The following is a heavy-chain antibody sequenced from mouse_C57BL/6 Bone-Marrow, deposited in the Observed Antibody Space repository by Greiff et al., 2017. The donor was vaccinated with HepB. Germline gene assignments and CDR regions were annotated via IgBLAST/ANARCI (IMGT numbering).Heavy chain of an antibody. D-gene: IGHD1-1*01. CDR1: GYTFTSYG. CDR2: IYPRSGNT. CDR3: ATYGSRRYYAMDY. Sequence: QVQLQQSGAELARPGASVKLSCKASGYTFTSYGISWVKQRTGQGLEWIGVIYPRSGNTYYNEKFKGKATLTADKSSSTAYMELSSLTSEDSAVYFCATYGSRRYYAMDYWGQGTSVTVSS. V-gene: IGHV1-81*01. J-gene: IGHJ4*01.